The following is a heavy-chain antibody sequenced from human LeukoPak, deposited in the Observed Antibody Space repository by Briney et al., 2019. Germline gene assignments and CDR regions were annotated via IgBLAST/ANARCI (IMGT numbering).Heavy chain of an antibody. J-gene: IGHJ6*02. Sequence: SVKVSYKASGGTLSSYAISWVRQAPGQGLEWMGRIIPILGIANYAQKFQGRVTITADKSTSTAYMELSSLRSEDTAVYYCAREGAGYYGSGSYYPSYYYYGMDVWGQGTTVTVSS. CDR3: AREGAGYYGSGSYYPSYYYYGMDV. CDR2: IIPILGIA. D-gene: IGHD3-10*01. V-gene: IGHV1-69*04. CDR1: GGTLSSYA.